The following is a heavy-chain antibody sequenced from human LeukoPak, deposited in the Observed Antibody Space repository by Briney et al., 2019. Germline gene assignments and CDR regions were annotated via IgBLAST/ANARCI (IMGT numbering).Heavy chain of an antibody. CDR1: GFTFSSYA. CDR2: ISSSSSYI. D-gene: IGHD3-10*02. CDR3: ARGPMFPYYFDY. V-gene: IGHV3-21*01. Sequence: GGSLRLSCAASGFTFSSYAMSWVRQAPGKGLEWVSFISSSSSYIYYADSLKGRLTISRDNAKNSLYPQMNSLRAEDTAVYYCARGPMFPYYFDYWGQGTLVTVSS. J-gene: IGHJ4*02.